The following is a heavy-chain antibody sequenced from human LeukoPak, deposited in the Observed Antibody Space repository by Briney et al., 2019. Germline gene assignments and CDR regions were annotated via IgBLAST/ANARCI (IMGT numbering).Heavy chain of an antibody. CDR3: ARDQQWHPSRYFDY. CDR2: INPNSGGT. J-gene: IGHJ4*02. CDR1: GYTFTGYY. Sequence: ASVKVSCKASGYTFTGYYMHWVRQAPGQGLEWMGWINPNSGGTNYAQKFQGRVTMTRDTSISTAYMELSRLRSDDTAVYYCARDQQWHPSRYFDYWGQGTLVTVSS. D-gene: IGHD6-19*01. V-gene: IGHV1-2*02.